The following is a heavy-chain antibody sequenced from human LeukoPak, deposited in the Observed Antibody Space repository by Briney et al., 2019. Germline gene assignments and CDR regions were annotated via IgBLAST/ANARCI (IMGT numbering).Heavy chain of an antibody. Sequence: PGGSLRLSCAVSGITLSNYGMSWVRQAPGKGLEWVAGISGSGGRTNYADSVKGRFTISRDNPKNTLYLQMNSLRAEDTAVYFCARRGVVIRVILVGFHKEAYCFDSWGKGALVTVSS. D-gene: IGHD3-22*01. CDR2: ISGSGGRT. CDR3: ARRGVVIRVILVGFHKEAYCFDS. V-gene: IGHV3-23*01. J-gene: IGHJ4*02. CDR1: GITLSNYG.